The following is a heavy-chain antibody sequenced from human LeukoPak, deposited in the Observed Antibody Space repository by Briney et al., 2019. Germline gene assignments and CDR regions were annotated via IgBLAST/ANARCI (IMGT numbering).Heavy chain of an antibody. CDR3: ARGPSIAVSRYFYNYYMDV. CDR2: AYYSGIT. D-gene: IGHD6-19*01. Sequence: SETLSLTCTVSGGSINSYYWSWLRQPPGKGLEWIGHAYYSGITNYIPSLKSRATISVDTSKKQLSLKLSSVTAADTAVYYCARGPSIAVSRYFYNYYMDVWGKGTTVTVSS. CDR1: GGSINSYY. V-gene: IGHV4-59*01. J-gene: IGHJ6*03.